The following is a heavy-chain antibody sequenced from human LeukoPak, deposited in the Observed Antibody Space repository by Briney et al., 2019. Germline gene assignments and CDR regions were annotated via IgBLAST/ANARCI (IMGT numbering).Heavy chain of an antibody. CDR1: GFTFSSYG. J-gene: IGHJ4*02. Sequence: GGSLRLSCAASGFTFSSYGMIWVRQAPGKGLEWVGFIRSKAYGGTTEYAASVKGRFTISRDDSKSSAYLQMNSLKTEDTAVYYCTSPQKDIVILPTASGGGQGTLVTVSS. V-gene: IGHV3-49*04. D-gene: IGHD2-2*01. CDR2: IRSKAYGGTT. CDR3: TSPQKDIVILPTASG.